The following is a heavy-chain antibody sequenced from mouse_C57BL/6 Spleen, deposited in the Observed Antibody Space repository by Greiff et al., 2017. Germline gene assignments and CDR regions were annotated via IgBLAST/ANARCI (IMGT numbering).Heavy chain of an antibody. J-gene: IGHJ1*03. Sequence: VQLQQSGPELVKPGASVKISCKASGYTFTDYYMNWVKQSHGKSLEWIGDINPNNGGTSYNQKFKGKATLTVDKSSSTAYMELRSLTYEDSAVYYCAYYYGSRDWYFDVGGTGTTVTVSS. CDR2: INPNNGGT. D-gene: IGHD1-1*01. CDR1: GYTFTDYY. CDR3: AYYYGSRDWYFDV. V-gene: IGHV1-26*01.